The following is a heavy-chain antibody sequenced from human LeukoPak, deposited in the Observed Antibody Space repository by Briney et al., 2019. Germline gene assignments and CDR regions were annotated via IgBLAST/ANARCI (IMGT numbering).Heavy chain of an antibody. J-gene: IGHJ6*02. D-gene: IGHD2-15*01. CDR1: GYTFTNYY. Sequence: VASVKVSCEASGYTFTNYYIHWVRQAPGQGLEWLGVINPSGGSTSYAQKFQGRVILTRDTSTSTVYMELSSLRSEDTAVYYCAREGVDYYYSMDVWGQGTTVTVSS. CDR3: AREGVDYYYSMDV. CDR2: INPSGGST. V-gene: IGHV1-46*01.